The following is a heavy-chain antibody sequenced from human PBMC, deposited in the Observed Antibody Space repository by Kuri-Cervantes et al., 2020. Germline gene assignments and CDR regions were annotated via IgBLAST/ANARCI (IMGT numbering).Heavy chain of an antibody. CDR1: GFTFDDYA. CDR3: ARAGVGAKFDF. J-gene: IGHJ4*02. V-gene: IGHV3-9*01. D-gene: IGHD1-26*01. Sequence: SLKISCAASGFTFDDYAMHWVRQAPGKGLEWVSGISWNSGSIGYADSVKGRFTISRDNAKNSLYLQMNSLRAEDTALYYCARAGVGAKFDFWGQGTLVTVSS. CDR2: ISWNSGSI.